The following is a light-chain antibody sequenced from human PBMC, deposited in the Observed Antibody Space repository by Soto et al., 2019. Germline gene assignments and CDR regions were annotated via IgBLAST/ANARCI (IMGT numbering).Light chain of an antibody. CDR1: QDISNY. J-gene: IGKJ2*01. V-gene: IGKV1-33*01. CDR2: DAS. Sequence: DIQMTQSPSSLSASVGDRVTITCQASQDISNYLNWYQQKPGKAPKLLIYDASNLETGVPSRFSGSGSGTEFTLTISSLQPDDFASYYCQQYNSYSRNTFGQGTKLEIK. CDR3: QQYNSYSRNT.